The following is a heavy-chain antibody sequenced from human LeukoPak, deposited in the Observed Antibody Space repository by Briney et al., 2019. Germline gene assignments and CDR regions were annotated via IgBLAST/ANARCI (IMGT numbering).Heavy chain of an antibody. D-gene: IGHD3-16*01. CDR1: GFTFDVYA. J-gene: IGHJ4*02. Sequence: GGSLRLSCAASGFTFDVYAMHWVRQVPGRTLEWVSLINGDGDATFYADAVKGRFTISRDNGKNSLYLQMNNLIKDDTAFYYCARDRYDCLWGTTGGHFDYWGQGILVTVSS. CDR3: ARDRYDCLWGTTGGHFDY. CDR2: INGDGDAT. V-gene: IGHV3-43*02.